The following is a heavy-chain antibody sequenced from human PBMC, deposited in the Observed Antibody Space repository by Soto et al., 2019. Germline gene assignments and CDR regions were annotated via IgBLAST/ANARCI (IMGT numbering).Heavy chain of an antibody. CDR3: ARGPRHAGTYSDH. CDR1: GDSISSYY. V-gene: IGHV4-59*01. CDR2: VSNTGNT. J-gene: IGHJ4*02. D-gene: IGHD1-26*01. Sequence: QVQLQESGPGLVRPSETLSLTCTVSGDSISSYYWNWIRQPPGKGLEWIGRVSNTGNTHYNPSLQSRVTISLVTSKNQFFLKLSSVTAADTAMYYCARGPRHAGTYSDHWGQGTLVTVSS.